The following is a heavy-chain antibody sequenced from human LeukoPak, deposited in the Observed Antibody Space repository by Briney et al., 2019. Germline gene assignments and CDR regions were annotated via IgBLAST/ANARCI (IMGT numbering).Heavy chain of an antibody. Sequence: PGGSLRLSCAASGFTFSSYGMSWVRQAPGKGLEWVSAISGSGGSTYHADSVKGRFTISRDNSKNTPYLQMNSLRAEDTAVYYCAKDLPYYFDYWGQGTLVTVSS. CDR1: GFTFSSYG. CDR2: ISGSGGST. J-gene: IGHJ4*02. CDR3: AKDLPYYFDY. V-gene: IGHV3-23*01.